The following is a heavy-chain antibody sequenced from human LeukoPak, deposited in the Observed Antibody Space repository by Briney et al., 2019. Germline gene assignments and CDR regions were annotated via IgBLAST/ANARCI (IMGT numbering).Heavy chain of an antibody. CDR2: INHSGST. J-gene: IGHJ5*02. Sequence: SETLSLTCAVYGGSFSGYYWSWIRQPPGKGLEWIGEINHSGSTNYNPSLKSRVTISVDTSKNQFSLKLSSVTAADTTVYYCASRLTMFGFRRRFDPWGQGTLVTVSS. CDR1: GGSFSGYY. CDR3: ASRLTMFGFRRRFDP. V-gene: IGHV4-34*01. D-gene: IGHD3-3*01.